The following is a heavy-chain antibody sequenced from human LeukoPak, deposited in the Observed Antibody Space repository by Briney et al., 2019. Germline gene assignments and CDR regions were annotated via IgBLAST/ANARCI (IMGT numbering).Heavy chain of an antibody. V-gene: IGHV4-59*08. CDR3: ARHVNAPREFDY. J-gene: IGHJ4*02. CDR1: GGSISSYY. CDR2: IYYSGST. Sequence: PSETLSLTCTVSGGSISSYYWSWIRQPPGKGLEWIGYIYYSGSTNYNPSLKSRVTISVDTSKNQFSLKLSSVTAADTAVYYCARHVNAPREFDYWGQGTLVTVSS. D-gene: IGHD2-8*01.